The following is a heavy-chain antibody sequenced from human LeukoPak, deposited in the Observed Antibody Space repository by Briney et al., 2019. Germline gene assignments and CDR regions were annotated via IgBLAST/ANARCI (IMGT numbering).Heavy chain of an antibody. Sequence: GGYLRLSCAASGFTFSNAWMSWVRQAPGKGLEWVGRIKSKTDGGTTDYAAPVKGRFTISRDDSKNTLYLQMNSLKTEDTAVYYCTNRISSGWYVYDYWGQGTLVTVSS. CDR1: GFTFSNAW. D-gene: IGHD6-19*01. J-gene: IGHJ4*02. CDR3: TNRISSGWYVYDY. CDR2: IKSKTDGGTT. V-gene: IGHV3-15*01.